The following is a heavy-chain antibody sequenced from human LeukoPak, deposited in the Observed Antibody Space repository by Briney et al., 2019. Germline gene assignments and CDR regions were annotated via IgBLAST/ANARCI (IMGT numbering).Heavy chain of an antibody. CDR3: ARAGWFGESTDY. J-gene: IGHJ4*02. D-gene: IGHD3-10*01. CDR2: ISSSGSTI. V-gene: IGHV3-48*03. CDR1: GFTFSSYE. Sequence: GGSLRLSCAASGFTFSSYEMNWVRQAPGKGLEWVSYISSSGSTIYYADSVKGRFTISRDNAKNSLYLQMNSLRAEDTAVYYCARAGWFGESTDYWAQGTLVTVSS.